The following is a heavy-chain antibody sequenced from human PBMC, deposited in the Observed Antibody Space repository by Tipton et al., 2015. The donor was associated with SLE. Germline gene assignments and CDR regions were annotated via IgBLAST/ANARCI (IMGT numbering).Heavy chain of an antibody. CDR3: ARLCGGDCYSQFDY. J-gene: IGHJ4*02. V-gene: IGHV4-59*08. D-gene: IGHD2-21*02. Sequence: TLSLTCTVSGGSISSYYWSWIRQPPGKGLEWIGYIYYSGSPNYNPSLTSRVTISVDTSKNQFSLKLSSVTAADTAVYYCARLCGGDCYSQFDYWGQGTLVTVSS. CDR1: GGSISSYY. CDR2: IYYSGSP.